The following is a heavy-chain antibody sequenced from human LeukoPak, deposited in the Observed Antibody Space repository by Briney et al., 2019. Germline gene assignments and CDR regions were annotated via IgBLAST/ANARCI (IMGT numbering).Heavy chain of an antibody. D-gene: IGHD6-13*01. CDR1: GFTFSSYA. CDR2: ISGSGGST. J-gene: IGHJ2*01. Sequence: GGSLRLSCAASGFTFSSYAMSWVRQAPGKGLEWVSAISGSGGSTYYADSVKGRFTISRDNSKNTLYLQMNSLRAEDTAVYYCAKRAAAGPRDHWYFDLWGRGTLVTVSS. CDR3: AKRAAAGPRDHWYFDL. V-gene: IGHV3-23*01.